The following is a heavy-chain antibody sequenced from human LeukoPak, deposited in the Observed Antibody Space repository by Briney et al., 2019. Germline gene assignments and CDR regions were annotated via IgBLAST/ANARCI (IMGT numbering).Heavy chain of an antibody. J-gene: IGHJ5*02. CDR3: ASATRYCSSTSCYAPFDP. CDR1: GFTFSSYW. D-gene: IGHD2-2*01. V-gene: IGHV3-74*01. Sequence: PGGSLRLSCAASGFTFSSYWMHWVRQAPGKGLVWVSRINSDGSSTSYADSVKGRFTISRDNAKNTLYLQMNSLRAEDTAVYYCASATRYCSSTSCYAPFDPWGQGTLVTVSS. CDR2: INSDGSST.